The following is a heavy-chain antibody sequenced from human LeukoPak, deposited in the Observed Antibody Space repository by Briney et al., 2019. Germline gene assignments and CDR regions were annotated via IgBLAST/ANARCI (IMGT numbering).Heavy chain of an antibody. V-gene: IGHV1-2*02. CDR1: GYTFIDYY. CDR3: ARGDFDFWGGYSLDY. J-gene: IGHJ4*02. CDR2: INPKSGDT. Sequence: ASVKVSCKASGYTFIDYYMHWVRQVPGQGLEWMGYINPKSGDTNYAQKFQGRVTMTRDTSISTAYLELSGLISDDTAIYYCARGDFDFWGGYSLDYWGQGTLVTVSS. D-gene: IGHD3-3*01.